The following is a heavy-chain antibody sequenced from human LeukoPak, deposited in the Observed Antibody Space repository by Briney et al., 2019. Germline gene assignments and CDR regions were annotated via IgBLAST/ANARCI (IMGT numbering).Heavy chain of an antibody. CDR1: GYSISSGYY. V-gene: IGHV4-38-2*02. D-gene: IGHD6-19*01. CDR2: IYHSGST. J-gene: IGHJ5*02. Sequence: SETLSLTCTVSGYSISSGYYWGWIRQPPGKGLEWIGSIYHSGSTYYNPSLKSRVTISVDTSKNQFSLKLSSVTAADTAVYYCARDTRAVAGTGWFDPWGQGTLVTVSS. CDR3: ARDTRAVAGTGWFDP.